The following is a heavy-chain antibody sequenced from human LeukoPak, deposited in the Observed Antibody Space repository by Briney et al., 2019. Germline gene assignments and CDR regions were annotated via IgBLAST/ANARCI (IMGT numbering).Heavy chain of an antibody. CDR1: GYTFTSYY. CDR3: ARGDWNYGAFDI. Sequence: ASVKVSCKASGYTFTSYYMHWVRQAPGQGLEWMGIINPSGGGTSYAQKFQGRVSVTWATSTTTAYMELSSLRSEDAAVYYCARGDWNYGAFDIWGQGTMVTVSS. D-gene: IGHD1-7*01. J-gene: IGHJ3*02. V-gene: IGHV1-46*01. CDR2: INPSGGGT.